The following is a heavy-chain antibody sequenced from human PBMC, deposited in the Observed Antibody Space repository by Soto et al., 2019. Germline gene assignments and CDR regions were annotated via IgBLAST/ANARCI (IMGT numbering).Heavy chain of an antibody. J-gene: IGHJ4*02. CDR3: AKDWGYYYDSSGYWRYFDY. CDR2: ISGSGGST. V-gene: IGHV3-23*01. Sequence: EVQLLESGGGLVQPGGSLRLSCAASGFTFSSYAMSWVRQAPGKGLEWVSAISGSGGSTYYADSVKGRFTISRDNSKNTLYLQMNSLRAEDTAVYYCAKDWGYYYDSSGYWRYFDYWGQGTLVTVSS. CDR1: GFTFSSYA. D-gene: IGHD3-22*01.